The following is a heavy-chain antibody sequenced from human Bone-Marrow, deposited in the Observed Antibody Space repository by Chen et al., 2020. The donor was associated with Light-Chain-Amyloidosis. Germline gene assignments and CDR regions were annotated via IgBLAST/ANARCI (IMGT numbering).Heavy chain of an antibody. J-gene: IGHJ4*02. D-gene: IGHD2-21*01. CDR1: GYTFTGYY. V-gene: IGHV1-69-2*01. CDR3: ANLWFDESFPDY. CDR2: INPENGET. Sequence: VQLVQSGAEVKKPGASVKVSCKASGYTFTGYYMHWVRQAPGQGLEWMGLINPENGETVYAEKFQGRLTFTADTSIDTAYMELSGLRSEDTAVYYCANLWFDESFPDYWGQGTLVTVSS.